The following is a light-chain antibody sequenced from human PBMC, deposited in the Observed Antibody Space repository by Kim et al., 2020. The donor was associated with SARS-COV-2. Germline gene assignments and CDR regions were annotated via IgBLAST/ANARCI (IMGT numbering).Light chain of an antibody. CDR2: AAS. J-gene: IGKJ2*03. V-gene: IGKV1-39*01. CDR1: QSISSY. CDR3: QQSYSTPYS. Sequence: DIQMTQSASSLSASVGDRVTITCRASQSISSYLNWYQQKPGKAPKVLIYAASSLQSGVPSRFSDSGSGTDFTLTISSLQPEDFATYYCQQSYSTPYSFGQGTKLEIK.